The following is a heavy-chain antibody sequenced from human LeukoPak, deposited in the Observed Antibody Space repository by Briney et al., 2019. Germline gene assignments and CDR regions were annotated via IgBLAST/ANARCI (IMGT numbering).Heavy chain of an antibody. Sequence: SETLSLTCTVSGGSISSSSYYWGWIRQPPGKGLEWIGSIYYSGSTYYNPSLKSRVTISVDTSKNQFSLRLSSVTAAATAVYYCARRGLAARPYYYYGMDVWGQGTPVTVSS. CDR1: GGSISSSSYY. CDR2: IYYSGST. V-gene: IGHV4-39*01. CDR3: ARRGLAARPYYYYGMDV. D-gene: IGHD6-6*01. J-gene: IGHJ6*02.